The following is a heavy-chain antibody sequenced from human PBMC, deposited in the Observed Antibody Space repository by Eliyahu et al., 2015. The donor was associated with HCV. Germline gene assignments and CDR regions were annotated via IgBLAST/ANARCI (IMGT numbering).Heavy chain of an antibody. CDR3: ARDRVQFFPYYYYYGMDA. CDR2: XKXDGSEK. J-gene: IGHJ6*02. D-gene: IGHD3-3*01. V-gene: IGHV3-7*04. CDR1: GXTFSSYW. Sequence: EVQLVESGGGLVQPGGSLRLSCAASGXTFSSYWMXWVXXAPGKGLEWVANXKXDGSEKYYGDSVKGRFTISRDNAKNSLYLQMNGLRAEDAAVYYCARDRVQFFPYYYYYGMDAWGQGTTVTVSS.